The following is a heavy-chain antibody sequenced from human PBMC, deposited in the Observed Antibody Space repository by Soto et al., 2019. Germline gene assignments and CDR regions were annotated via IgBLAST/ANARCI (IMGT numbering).Heavy chain of an antibody. CDR2: ISYDGNNK. V-gene: IGHV3-30*03. D-gene: IGHD4-17*01. J-gene: IGHJ4*02. Sequence: QVQLVESGGGAVQPGGSRRLSCAGSEFTFSNYAMHWVRQAPGKGLQWLAVISYDGNNKYYADSVEGRFTISRDNSKNTVYLQMNSLRLEDTAVYYCARGPSYSDSYFDHWGQGTLVTVSS. CDR1: EFTFSNYA. CDR3: ARGPSYSDSYFDH.